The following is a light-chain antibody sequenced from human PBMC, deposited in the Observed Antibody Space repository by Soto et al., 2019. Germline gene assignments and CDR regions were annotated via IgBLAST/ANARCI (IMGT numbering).Light chain of an antibody. CDR1: QSVSSN. Sequence: EIVMTQSPATLSVSPGERATLSCRASQSVSSNLAWYQQKPGQAPRLLIYGASTRATGIPARFSGSGSGTEFTLTISSLQSEDFATYYCQQYHTSPLTFGQGTKV. J-gene: IGKJ1*01. V-gene: IGKV3-15*01. CDR3: QQYHTSPLT. CDR2: GAS.